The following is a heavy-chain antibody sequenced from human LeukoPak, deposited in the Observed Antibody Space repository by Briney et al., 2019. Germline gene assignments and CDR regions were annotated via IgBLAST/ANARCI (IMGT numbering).Heavy chain of an antibody. CDR1: GFTFSSHW. CDR3: ARDSTWLLDY. J-gene: IGHJ4*02. V-gene: IGHV3-7*03. CDR2: IKEDGSVK. Sequence: RGSLRLSCTASGFTFSSHWMTWVRQPPGKGLEWVANIKEDGSVKYYVDSVKGRFTISRDNTKNALYLQMNSLRADDTAVYFCARDSTWLLDYWGQGTLITVSS. D-gene: IGHD6-19*01.